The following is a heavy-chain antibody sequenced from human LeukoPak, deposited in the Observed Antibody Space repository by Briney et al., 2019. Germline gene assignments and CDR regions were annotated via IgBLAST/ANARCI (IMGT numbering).Heavy chain of an antibody. CDR2: IYYSGST. D-gene: IGHD3-16*01. V-gene: IGHV4-59*08. J-gene: IGHJ4*02. CDR1: GGSISSYY. Sequence: SETLSLTCTVSGGSISSYYWSWIRQPPGKGLKWIGYIYYSGSTNYNPSLKSRVTISVDTSKNQFSLKLSSVTAADTAVYCCARRGRFGTVFDYWGQGTLVTVSS. CDR3: ARRGRFGTVFDY.